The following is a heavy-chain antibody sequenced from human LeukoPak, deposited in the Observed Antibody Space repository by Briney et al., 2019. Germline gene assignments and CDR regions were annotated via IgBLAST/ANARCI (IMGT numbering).Heavy chain of an antibody. J-gene: IGHJ4*02. V-gene: IGHV3-23*01. CDR3: ARDKADLDY. D-gene: IGHD6-13*01. Sequence: GGSLRLSCAASGFTFSINAMSWVRQAPGKGLERVSVISATGGSTNYADSVKGRFTISRDSSKNTLYLLMNSLRAEDTAVYYCARDKADLDYWGQGTLVTVSS. CDR1: GFTFSINA. CDR2: ISATGGST.